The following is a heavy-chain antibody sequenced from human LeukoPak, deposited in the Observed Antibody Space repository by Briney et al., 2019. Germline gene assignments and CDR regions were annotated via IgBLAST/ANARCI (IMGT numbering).Heavy chain of an antibody. Sequence: PGGSLRLSCAASGFTFSSYAMHWVRQAPGKGLEWVAVISYDGSNKYYADSVKGRFTISRDNAKNSLYLQMNSLRVEDTALYYCAKEPNKYSGYDYFDYWGQGTLVTVSS. CDR2: ISYDGSNK. J-gene: IGHJ4*02. CDR1: GFTFSSYA. D-gene: IGHD5-12*01. V-gene: IGHV3-30-3*01. CDR3: AKEPNKYSGYDYFDY.